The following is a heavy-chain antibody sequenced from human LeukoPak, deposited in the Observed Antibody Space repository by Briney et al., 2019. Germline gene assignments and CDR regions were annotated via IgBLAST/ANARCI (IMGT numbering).Heavy chain of an antibody. CDR1: GYSFTSYW. Sequence: HGESLKISCKGSGYSFTSYWIAWVRQMPGKGLEWMGIIYPADSDTRYSPSFQGQVTISADKSISTAYLQWNSLKTSDTAIYYCARRPAGVLADTDFLESWGQGTLVTVSS. J-gene: IGHJ4*02. D-gene: IGHD3-16*01. CDR2: IYPADSDT. CDR3: ARRPAGVLADTDFLES. V-gene: IGHV5-51*01.